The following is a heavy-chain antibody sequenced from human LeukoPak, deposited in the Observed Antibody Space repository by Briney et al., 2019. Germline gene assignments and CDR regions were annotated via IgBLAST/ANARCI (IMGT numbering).Heavy chain of an antibody. CDR2: INTNGGNT. J-gene: IGHJ2*01. CDR3: AREIPDYGDYGYFDL. V-gene: IGHV3-64*01. CDR1: GFTFSTYA. Sequence: PGGSLRLSCAASGFTFSTYALHWVRQAPGQPLEYVSAINTNGGNTYYANSVKGRFTISRDNSKNTLYLQMNSLRAEDTAVYYCAREIPDYGDYGYFDLWGRGTLVTVSS. D-gene: IGHD4-17*01.